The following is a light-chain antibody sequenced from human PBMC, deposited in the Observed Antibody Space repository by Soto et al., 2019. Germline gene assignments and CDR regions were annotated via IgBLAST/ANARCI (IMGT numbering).Light chain of an antibody. Sequence: DIQMTQSPSTLSASVGDRVTITCRASQSVTNWLAWYQQKPGKAPNLLIYDASRLQSGIPSRFSGSGSGTEFTLTISSLQPDDFATYSCQQYTAYPYTFGHGTKLEIK. J-gene: IGKJ2*01. CDR1: QSVTNW. CDR2: DAS. CDR3: QQYTAYPYT. V-gene: IGKV1-5*01.